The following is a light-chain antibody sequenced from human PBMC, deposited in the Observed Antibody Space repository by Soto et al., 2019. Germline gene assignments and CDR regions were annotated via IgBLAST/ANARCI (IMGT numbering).Light chain of an antibody. Sequence: DVVMTQSPLSLPVALGQPASISCRSGQSLVHSDGNIYFDWFQQRPGQSPRRLIYKVSNRDSGVPDRVSGSGSDTDFTLKISRVEAEDVGVYYCLQGSHWPYTFGQGTKLEIK. CDR2: KVS. J-gene: IGKJ2*01. V-gene: IGKV2-30*02. CDR3: LQGSHWPYT. CDR1: QSLVHSDGNIY.